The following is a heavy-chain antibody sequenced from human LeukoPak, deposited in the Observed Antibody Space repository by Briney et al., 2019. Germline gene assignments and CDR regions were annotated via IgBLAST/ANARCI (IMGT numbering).Heavy chain of an antibody. J-gene: IGHJ4*02. CDR2: IYHSGST. Sequence: SETLSLTCAVSGGSISSGGYSWSWIRQPPGKGLEWIGYIYHSGSTNYNPSLKSRVTISVDTSKNQFSLKLSSVTAADTAVYYCARSSGGSGSYLFDYWGQGTLVTVSS. CDR1: GGSISSGGYS. V-gene: IGHV4-30-2*01. D-gene: IGHD3-10*01. CDR3: ARSSGGSGSYLFDY.